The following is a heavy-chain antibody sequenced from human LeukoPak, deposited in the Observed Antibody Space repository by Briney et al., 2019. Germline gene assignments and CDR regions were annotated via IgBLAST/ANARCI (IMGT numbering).Heavy chain of an antibody. J-gene: IGHJ4*02. CDR3: ATYRQVLLPFES. V-gene: IGHV3-23*01. CDR1: GFTFSTFA. D-gene: IGHD2-8*02. Sequence: GGSLRLSSEASGFTFSTFAMIWVRQPPGKGLEWVSSIFPSGGEIHYADSVRGRFTISRDNSKSTLSLQMNSLRAEGTAIYYCATYRQVLLPFESWGQGTLVTVSS. CDR2: IFPSGGEI.